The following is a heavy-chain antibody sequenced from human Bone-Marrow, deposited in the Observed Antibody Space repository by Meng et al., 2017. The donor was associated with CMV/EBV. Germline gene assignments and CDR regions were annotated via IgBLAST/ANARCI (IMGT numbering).Heavy chain of an antibody. Sequence: GSLRLYCSASCFTFSRYWLCWVLQVPGKGLAWVSLINKDGRTTSYTNSVEGRFTISSDNAKSTLYVQMDSLRAEGTTIYCCVNFEEDWGQGTLVTVSS. V-gene: IGHV3-74*03. D-gene: IGHD1-1*01. J-gene: IGHJ4*02. CDR1: CFTFSRYW. CDR3: VNFEED. CDR2: INKDGRTT.